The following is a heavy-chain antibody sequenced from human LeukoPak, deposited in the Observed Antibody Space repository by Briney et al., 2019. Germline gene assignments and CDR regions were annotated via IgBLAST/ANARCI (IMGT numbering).Heavy chain of an antibody. CDR2: IYYSGST. Sequence: SETLSLTCTVSGGSISSSSYYWGWIRQPPGKGLEWIGSIYYSGSTYYNPSLKSRVTISVDTSKNQFSLKLSSVTAADTAVYYCARDRIAAALNPDAFDIWGQGTMVTVSS. CDR1: GGSISSSSYY. V-gene: IGHV4-39*07. CDR3: ARDRIAAALNPDAFDI. J-gene: IGHJ3*02. D-gene: IGHD6-13*01.